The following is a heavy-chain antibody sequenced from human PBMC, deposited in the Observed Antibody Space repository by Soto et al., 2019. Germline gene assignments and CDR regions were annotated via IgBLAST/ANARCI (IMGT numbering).Heavy chain of an antibody. V-gene: IGHV4-59*01. D-gene: IGHD1-20*01. J-gene: IGHJ5*02. CDR1: GGSLSPYY. Sequence: ETLSLTCTVSGGSLSPYYWSWVRQPPGKGLEWIGFIWFSGTSTYNPSLRGRVTMSVDTSKNQLSLEMNSVTAADTAVYYCARESSGNHNHNWFDPWGLGTLVTVSS. CDR3: ARESSGNHNHNWFDP. CDR2: IWFSGTS.